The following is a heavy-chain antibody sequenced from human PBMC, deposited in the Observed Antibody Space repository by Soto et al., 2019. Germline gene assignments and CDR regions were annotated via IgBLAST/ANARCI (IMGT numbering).Heavy chain of an antibody. D-gene: IGHD3-10*01. CDR3: AREYGSGSYSILAFDI. J-gene: IGHJ3*02. CDR2: IYYSGST. V-gene: IGHV4-31*03. CDR1: GGSISSGGYY. Sequence: SETLSLTCTVSGGSISSGGYYWSWIRQHPGKGLEWIGYIYYSGSTYYNPSLKSRVTISVDTSKNQFSLKLSSVTAADTAVYYCAREYGSGSYSILAFDIWGQGTMVTVSS.